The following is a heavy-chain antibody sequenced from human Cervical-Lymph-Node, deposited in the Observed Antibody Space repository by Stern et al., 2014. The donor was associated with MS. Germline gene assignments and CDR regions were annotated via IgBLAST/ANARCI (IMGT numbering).Heavy chain of an antibody. J-gene: IGHJ4*02. CDR3: ARPDDYGDYLPFDY. Sequence: QVQPGQSGAEVKKPGASVKVSCKASAYTFTSYGISWVRQAPGQGLEWMGWISTYNGNTNYAKKFQGRVTMTTDTSTSTSYMELRSLRSDDTAVYYCARPDDYGDYLPFDYWGQGTLVTVSS. CDR2: ISTYNGNT. D-gene: IGHD4-17*01. CDR1: AYTFTSYG. V-gene: IGHV1-18*01.